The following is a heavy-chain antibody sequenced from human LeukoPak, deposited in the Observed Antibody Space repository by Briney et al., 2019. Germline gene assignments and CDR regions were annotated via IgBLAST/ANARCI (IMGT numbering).Heavy chain of an antibody. D-gene: IGHD1-26*01. V-gene: IGHV3-9*01. Sequence: GRSLRLSCAASGFTFDDYAMHWVRHAPGKGLEWVSGISWNSGSIGYADSVKGRFTISRDNAKNSLYLQMNSLRAEDTALYYCAKDMSGSYRYYYYGMDVWGQGTTVTVSS. CDR1: GFTFDDYA. CDR2: ISWNSGSI. J-gene: IGHJ6*02. CDR3: AKDMSGSYRYYYYGMDV.